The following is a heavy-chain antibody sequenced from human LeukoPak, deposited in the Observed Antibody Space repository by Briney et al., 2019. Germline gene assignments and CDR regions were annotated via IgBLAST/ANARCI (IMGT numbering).Heavy chain of an antibody. Sequence: TGGSLRLSCAASGFTVSSNYMSWLRQAPGKGLEWVSVIYSGGSTYYADSVKGRFTISRDNSKNKLYLQMNSLRAEDTAVYYCARTIYSYGYMDYMDVWGKGTTVTVSS. CDR3: ARTIYSYGYMDYMDV. V-gene: IGHV3-53*01. D-gene: IGHD5-18*01. J-gene: IGHJ6*03. CDR2: IYSGGST. CDR1: GFTVSSNY.